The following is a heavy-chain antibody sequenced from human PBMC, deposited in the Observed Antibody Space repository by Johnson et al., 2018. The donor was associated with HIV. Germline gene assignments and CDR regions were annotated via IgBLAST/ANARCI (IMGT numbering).Heavy chain of an antibody. Sequence: MMLVECGGGLVQPGGSLRLSCAASGFTFSTYWMSWVRQAPGKGLEWVANIKEDGSEKYYVDSLKGRFTISRDNAKNSLYLQMNSLRGEDTAVYYCARDSSTTDVAFDIWGQGTMVTVSS. CDR3: ARDSSTTDVAFDI. D-gene: IGHD1-14*01. CDR1: GFTFSTYW. CDR2: IKEDGSEK. J-gene: IGHJ3*02. V-gene: IGHV3-7*01.